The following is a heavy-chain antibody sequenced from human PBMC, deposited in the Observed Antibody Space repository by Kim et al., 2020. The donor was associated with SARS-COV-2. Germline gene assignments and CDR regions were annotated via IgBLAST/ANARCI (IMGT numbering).Heavy chain of an antibody. Sequence: GESLKISCKGSGYSFTSYWIGWVRQMPGKGLEWMGIIYPGDSDTRYSPSFQGQVTISADKSISTAYLQWSSLKASDTAMYYCARFGPSIVVVPAFLDYWGQGTLVTVSS. J-gene: IGHJ4*02. CDR3: ARFGPSIVVVPAFLDY. D-gene: IGHD2-2*01. CDR1: GYSFTSYW. CDR2: IYPGDSDT. V-gene: IGHV5-51*01.